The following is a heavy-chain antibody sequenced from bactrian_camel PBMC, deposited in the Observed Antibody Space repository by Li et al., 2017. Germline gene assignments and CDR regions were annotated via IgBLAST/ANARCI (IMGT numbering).Heavy chain of an antibody. CDR2: VYSEGSNT. D-gene: IGHD6*01. J-gene: IGHJ6*01. V-gene: IGHV3-2*01. Sequence: VQLVESGGELVQPGGSLRLSCAASGFTFSDYHMSWVRQAPGKGLEWVSSVYSEGSNTYYADSVKGRFTISRDNAKNTVHLQMNSLKTEDTAVYYCATDLGWSSFGYWGQGTQVTVS. CDR1: GFTFSDYH. CDR3: ATDLGWSSFGY.